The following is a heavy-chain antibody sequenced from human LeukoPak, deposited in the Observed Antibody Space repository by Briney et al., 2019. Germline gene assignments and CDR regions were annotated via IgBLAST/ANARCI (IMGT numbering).Heavy chain of an antibody. CDR1: GFTFSSYA. CDR2: ISGSGGST. V-gene: IGHV3-23*01. J-gene: IGHJ4*02. Sequence: GGSLRLSCAASGFTFSSYAMSWVRQAPGKGLEWVSAISGSGGSTYYADFVKGRFTISRDNSKNTLYLQMNSLRAEDTAVYYCASFLYPGYDSSGPFDYWGQGTLVTVSS. CDR3: ASFLYPGYDSSGPFDY. D-gene: IGHD3-22*01.